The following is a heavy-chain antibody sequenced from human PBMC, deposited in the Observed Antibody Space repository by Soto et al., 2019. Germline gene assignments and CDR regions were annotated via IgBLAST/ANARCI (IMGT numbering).Heavy chain of an antibody. J-gene: IGHJ3*02. Sequence: GSLRLSCTASGFTFSSYAMHWVRQAPGKGLEWVANIKQEGSQKWYVDSVKGRFTISRDNAKNSLYLQMNSLRAEDTAVYYCARGDYYDTSGPFSDAFDIWGRGTMVTVSS. CDR1: GFTFSSYA. CDR2: IKQEGSQK. V-gene: IGHV3-7*04. CDR3: ARGDYYDTSGPFSDAFDI. D-gene: IGHD3-22*01.